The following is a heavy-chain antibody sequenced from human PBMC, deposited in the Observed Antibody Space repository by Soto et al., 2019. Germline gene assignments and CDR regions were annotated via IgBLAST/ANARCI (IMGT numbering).Heavy chain of an antibody. CDR1: GASISRTSSY. Sequence: QVQLQESGPGLVKPSETLSLTCNVSGASISRTSSYWGWIRQPPGKGLEWIASINYGGTTYYNPSLKSRVTMSVDLSRNQFSLRLASVTAADTAIYFCARRANVPSWYFDLWGREKCVTVSS. J-gene: IGHJ2*01. CDR2: INYGGTT. V-gene: IGHV4-39*01. CDR3: ARRANVPSWYFDL. D-gene: IGHD3-10*02.